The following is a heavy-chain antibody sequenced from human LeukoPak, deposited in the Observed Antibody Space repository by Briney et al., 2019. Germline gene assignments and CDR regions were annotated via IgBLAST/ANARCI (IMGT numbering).Heavy chain of an antibody. CDR1: GGCFSGYY. D-gene: IGHD3-10*01. V-gene: IGHV4-34*01. J-gene: IGHJ4*02. CDR2: INHSGST. CDR3: ARGRRWFVDY. Sequence: SETLSLTCAVYGGCFSGYYWSWIRQPPGKGLEWSGEINHSGSTNYNPSLKSRVTISVDTSKNQFSLKLSSVTAADTAVYYCARGRRWFVDYWGQGTLVTVSS.